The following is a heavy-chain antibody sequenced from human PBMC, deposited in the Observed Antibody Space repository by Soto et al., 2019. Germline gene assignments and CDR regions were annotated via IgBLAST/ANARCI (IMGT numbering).Heavy chain of an antibody. D-gene: IGHD6-13*01. Sequence: ASVKVSCKASGYTSTSYYIHWVRQAPGQGLEWMGIINPSGGGTSYAQKFQGRVTMTRDTSTSTVCMELSSLRSEDTAVYYCARAYRGIPFDYWGQGTMVTVSS. CDR3: ARAYRGIPFDY. J-gene: IGHJ4*02. V-gene: IGHV1-46*01. CDR1: GYTSTSYY. CDR2: INPSGGGT.